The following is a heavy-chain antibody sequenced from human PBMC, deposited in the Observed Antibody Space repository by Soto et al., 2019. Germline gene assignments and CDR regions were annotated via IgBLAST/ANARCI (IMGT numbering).Heavy chain of an antibody. CDR2: IIVSNGSP. V-gene: IGHV1-3*01. CDR1: GYTFTSHT. Sequence: QVQLVQSGAEVKEPGASVRVSCKASGYTFTSHTLHWARQAPGQGLEWMGWIIVSNGSPRYAPQFQGRVTFGRDTAATTAYMELISLTYEDTAVYYGARETAYAVPGDYGGQGTLFVVSS. CDR3: ARETAYAVPGDY. J-gene: IGHJ4*02. D-gene: IGHD2-8*01.